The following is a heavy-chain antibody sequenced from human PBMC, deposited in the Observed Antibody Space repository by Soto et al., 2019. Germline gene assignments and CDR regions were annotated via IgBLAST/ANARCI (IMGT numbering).Heavy chain of an antibody. V-gene: IGHV4-59*08. CDR1: GGSISSYY. Sequence: PSETLSLTCTVSGGSISSYYWSWIRQPPGKGLEWIGSIYYSGSTNYNPSLKSRVTISVDTSKNQFSLKLSSVTAADTAVYYCQQMKYYYYYGMDVWGQGTTVTVSS. CDR3: QQMKYYYYYGMDV. CDR2: IYYSGST. D-gene: IGHD6-13*01. J-gene: IGHJ6*02.